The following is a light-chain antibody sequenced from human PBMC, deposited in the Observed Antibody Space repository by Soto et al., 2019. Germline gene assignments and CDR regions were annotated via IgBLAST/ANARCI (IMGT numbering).Light chain of an antibody. V-gene: IGLV2-23*01. CDR2: EGS. CDR1: SSDVGGYNH. J-gene: IGLJ2*01. Sequence: QSALTQPASVSGSPGQSITISCTGTSSDVGGYNHVSWYQQHPGKAPKLMIYEGSKRPSGVSNRFSGSKSGNTASLTISGLQAEDEADYYCCSYAGSSNVVFGGGTKLTVL. CDR3: CSYAGSSNVV.